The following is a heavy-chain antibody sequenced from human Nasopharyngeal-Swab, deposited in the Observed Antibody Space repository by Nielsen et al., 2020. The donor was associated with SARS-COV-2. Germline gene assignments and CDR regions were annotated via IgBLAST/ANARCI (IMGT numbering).Heavy chain of an antibody. D-gene: IGHD6-19*01. J-gene: IGHJ1*01. CDR3: AKDQGIAVAGPTRGKYFQH. V-gene: IGHV3-23*01. CDR2: ISGSGGST. CDR1: GFTFSSYA. Sequence: GESLKISCAASGFTFSSYAMSWVRQAPGKGLEWVSAISGSGGSTYYADSVKGRFTISRDNSKNTLYLQMNSLRAEDTAVYYRAKDQGIAVAGPTRGKYFQHWGQGTLVTVSS.